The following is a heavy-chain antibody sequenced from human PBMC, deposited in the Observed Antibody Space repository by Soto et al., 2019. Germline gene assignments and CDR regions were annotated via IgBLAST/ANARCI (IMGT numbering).Heavy chain of an antibody. J-gene: IGHJ6*02. Sequence: ASVKVSCKASGGTFSSYAISWVRQAPGQGLEWMGGIIPIFGTANYAQKFQGRVTITADESTSTAYMELSSLRSEDTAVYYCARLANMVTYYYYGMDVWGQGTTVTVSS. CDR2: IIPIFGTA. V-gene: IGHV1-69*13. CDR1: GGTFSSYA. CDR3: ARLANMVTYYYYGMDV. D-gene: IGHD3-10*01.